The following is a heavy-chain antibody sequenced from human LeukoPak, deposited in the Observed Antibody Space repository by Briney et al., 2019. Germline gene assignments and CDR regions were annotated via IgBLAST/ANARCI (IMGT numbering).Heavy chain of an antibody. D-gene: IGHD4-17*01. CDR1: GFTFSSYA. CDR3: AKDTLDYGDSDAFDI. V-gene: IGHV3-23*01. J-gene: IGHJ3*02. CDR2: ISGSGGST. Sequence: GGSLRLSCAASGFTFSSYAMSWVRQAPGKGLEWVSAISGSGGSTYYADSVKGRFAISRDNSKNTLYLQMNSLRAEDTAVYYCAKDTLDYGDSDAFDIWGQGTMVTVSS.